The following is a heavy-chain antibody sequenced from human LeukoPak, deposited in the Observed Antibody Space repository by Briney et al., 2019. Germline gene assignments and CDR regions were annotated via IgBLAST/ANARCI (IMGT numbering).Heavy chain of an antibody. Sequence: GRSLRLSCAASGFTFNNYGMSSVRQAPGKRLEWVSGISGSGGSTYYAASVKGRFTISRDNSKNALYLQMNSLRAEDTAVYYCAKDQGYYGSGSYYPYWGQGTLVSVSS. CDR2: ISGSGGST. J-gene: IGHJ4*02. CDR3: AKDQGYYGSGSYYPY. D-gene: IGHD3-10*01. V-gene: IGHV3-23*01. CDR1: GFTFNNYG.